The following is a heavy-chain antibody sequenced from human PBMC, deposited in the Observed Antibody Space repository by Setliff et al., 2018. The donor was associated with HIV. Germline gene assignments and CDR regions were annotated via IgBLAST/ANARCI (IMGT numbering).Heavy chain of an antibody. CDR3: ARDVLDFVISVYGF. Sequence: SETLSLTCDVSGFSISSRYYWGWIRQSPGKGLEWIGNIYHTGSSYYNPSLNDRATTSLDTSKNQFSLKLNSVTAADTAVYYCARDVLDFVISVYGFWGQGIPVTVSS. D-gene: IGHD3-16*02. CDR1: GFSISSRYY. CDR2: IYHTGSS. J-gene: IGHJ4*02. V-gene: IGHV4-38-2*02.